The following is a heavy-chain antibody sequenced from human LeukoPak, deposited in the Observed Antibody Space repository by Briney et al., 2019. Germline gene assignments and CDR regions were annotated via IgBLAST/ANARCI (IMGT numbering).Heavy chain of an antibody. J-gene: IGHJ5*02. Sequence: GASVKVSCKASGYTFTSYYMHWVRQAPGQGLEWMGIINPSGGSTSYAQKFQGRVTMSRDMSTSTVYMELSSLRSEDTAVYYCARDRFVVNNWFDPWGQGTLVTVPS. CDR1: GYTFTSYY. CDR2: INPSGGST. D-gene: IGHD2/OR15-2a*01. CDR3: ARDRFVVNNWFDP. V-gene: IGHV1-46*01.